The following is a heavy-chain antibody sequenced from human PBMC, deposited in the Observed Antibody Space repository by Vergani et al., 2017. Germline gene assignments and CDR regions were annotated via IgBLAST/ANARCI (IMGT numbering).Heavy chain of an antibody. CDR1: GFSFSSHG. V-gene: IGHV3-33*01. J-gene: IGHJ5*01. Sequence: QVQLVESEGGVVQPGRSLTLSCVASGFSFSSHGLHWVRQAPGKGLEGVAVIWYDGSNNYYGDSVKGRFTISRDNSKNTLYLQMNSLRVEDTAVYYGARWGNGKRIDSWGQGTLVTVSS. D-gene: IGHD3-16*01. CDR3: ARWGNGKRIDS. CDR2: IWYDGSNN.